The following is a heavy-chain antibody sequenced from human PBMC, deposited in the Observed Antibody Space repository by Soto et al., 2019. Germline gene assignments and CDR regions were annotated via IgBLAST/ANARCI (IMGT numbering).Heavy chain of an antibody. V-gene: IGHV4-30-2*01. CDR1: GGSISSGGYS. Sequence: SETLSLTCAVSGGSISSGGYSWSWIRQPPGKGLEWIGYIYHSGSTYYNPSLKSRVTISVDRSKNQFSLKLSSVTAADTAVYYCARGLYYYDSSGYHYWGQGTLVTVSS. J-gene: IGHJ4*02. D-gene: IGHD3-22*01. CDR2: IYHSGST. CDR3: ARGLYYYDSSGYHY.